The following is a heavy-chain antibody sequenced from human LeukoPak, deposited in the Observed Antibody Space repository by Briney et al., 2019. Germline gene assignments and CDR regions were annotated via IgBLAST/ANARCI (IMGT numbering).Heavy chain of an antibody. CDR2: FDPEDGET. CDR3: ARGGPYYYDSSVDY. J-gene: IGHJ4*02. V-gene: IGHV1-24*01. Sequence: ASVKVSCKVSGYTLTELSMHWVRQAPGKGLEWMGGFDPEDGETIYAQKFQGRVTMTEDTSTDTAYMELSSLRSEDTAVYYCARGGPYYYDSSVDYWGQGTLVTVSS. CDR1: GYTLTELS. D-gene: IGHD3-22*01.